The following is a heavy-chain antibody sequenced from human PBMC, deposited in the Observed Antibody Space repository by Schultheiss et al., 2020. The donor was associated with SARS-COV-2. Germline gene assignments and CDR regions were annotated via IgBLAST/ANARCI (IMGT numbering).Heavy chain of an antibody. CDR2: IDGSGRHK. CDR1: GFTFSSYW. CDR3: TIPGRLMAYSTGDY. Sequence: GGSLRLSCAASGFTFSSYWMSWVRQAPGKGLEWVSSIDGSGRHKYYADSLRGRFTVSRDNARNSVFLLLNSLRPDDTSFYYCTIPGRLMAYSTGDYWGQGTMVTVSS. J-gene: IGHJ4*02. D-gene: IGHD2-21*01. V-gene: IGHV3-21*06.